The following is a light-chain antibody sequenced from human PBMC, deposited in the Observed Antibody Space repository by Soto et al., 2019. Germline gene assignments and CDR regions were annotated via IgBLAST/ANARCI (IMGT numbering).Light chain of an antibody. CDR3: QQYIRCPLP. V-gene: IGKV3-15*01. CDR1: EKVATN. J-gene: IGKJ4*01. CDR2: GAS. Sequence: EVVMTQSPATLCVCPGERATLSCRASEKVATNLAWYQQNPGQAPRLLISGASTRATGTPARFSGSASGTEFTLTICSLQSEDFAVYCSQQYIRCPLPFRGGTKVDI.